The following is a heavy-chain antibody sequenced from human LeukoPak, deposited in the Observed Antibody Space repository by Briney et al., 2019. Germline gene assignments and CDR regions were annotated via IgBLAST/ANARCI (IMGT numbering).Heavy chain of an antibody. V-gene: IGHV3-30*03. CDR3: ARFIIAFDY. D-gene: IGHD3-10*01. CDR1: GFTFSRYG. J-gene: IGHJ4*02. Sequence: GGSLRLSCAASGFTFSRYGMHWVRQAPGKGLEWVAVISYDGSNKYYGDSVKGRFTISRDNSKNTLYLQMHSLRAEDTAVYYCARFIIAFDYWGQGTLATVSS. CDR2: ISYDGSNK.